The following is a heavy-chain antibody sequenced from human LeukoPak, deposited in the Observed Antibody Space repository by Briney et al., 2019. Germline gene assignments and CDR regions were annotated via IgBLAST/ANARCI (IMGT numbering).Heavy chain of an antibody. V-gene: IGHV3-48*01. CDR3: ARVQRWLQHYYYYYGMDV. CDR2: IDARSGIT. D-gene: IGHD5-24*01. Sequence: GGSLRLSCAASGFTFTIFGLNWVRQAPGKVPEWVSYIDARSGITYYADSVQGRFTISRDNAQESVFLQMNSLRAEDTAVYYCARVQRWLQHYYYYYGMDVWGQGTTVTVSS. CDR1: GFTFTIFG. J-gene: IGHJ6*02.